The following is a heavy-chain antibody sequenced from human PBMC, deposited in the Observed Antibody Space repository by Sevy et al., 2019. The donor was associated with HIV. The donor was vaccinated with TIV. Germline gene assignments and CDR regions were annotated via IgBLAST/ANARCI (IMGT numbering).Heavy chain of an antibody. V-gene: IGHV3-21*01. CDR3: ARGRPQWLSYFDY. D-gene: IGHD6-19*01. CDR2: ISSSSSYI. CDR1: GFTFSSYS. Sequence: GGSLRLSCAASGFTFSSYSMNWVRQAPGKGLEWVSSISSSSSYIYYADSVKGRFTISRDNAKNSLYLQMNSLRAEDTAVYYCARGRPQWLSYFDYWGQRTLVTVSS. J-gene: IGHJ4*02.